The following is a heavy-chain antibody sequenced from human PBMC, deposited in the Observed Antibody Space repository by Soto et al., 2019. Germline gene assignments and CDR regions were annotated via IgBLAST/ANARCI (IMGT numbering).Heavy chain of an antibody. CDR2: ISSSSSYI. CDR3: AREGRENGDRTPDAFDI. V-gene: IGHV3-21*01. CDR1: GFTFSSYS. J-gene: IGHJ3*02. Sequence: EVQLVESGGGLVKPGGSLRLSCAASGFTFSSYSMNWVRQAPGKGLEWVSSISSSSSYIYYADSVKGRFTIARDNAKNSVYLQMNSLRAEDTAVYYCAREGRENGDRTPDAFDIWGQGTMVTVSS. D-gene: IGHD4-17*01.